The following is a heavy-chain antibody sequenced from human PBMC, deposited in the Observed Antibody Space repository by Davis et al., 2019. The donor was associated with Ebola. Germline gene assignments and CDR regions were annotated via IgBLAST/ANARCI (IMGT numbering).Heavy chain of an antibody. J-gene: IGHJ4*02. CDR1: GGTFSSYA. Sequence: ASVKVSCKASGGTFSSYAISWVRQAPGQGLEWMGWISAYNGNTNYAQKLQGRVTMTTDTSTSTAYMELRSLRSDDTAVYYCARDSGCTNGVCRYFDYWGQGTLVTVSS. D-gene: IGHD2-8*01. CDR3: ARDSGCTNGVCRYFDY. CDR2: ISAYNGNT. V-gene: IGHV1-18*01.